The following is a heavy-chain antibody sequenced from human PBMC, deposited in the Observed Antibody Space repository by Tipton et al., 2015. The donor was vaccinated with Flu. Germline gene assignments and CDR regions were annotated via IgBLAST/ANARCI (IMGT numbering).Heavy chain of an antibody. CDR3: ARSRFSGGNPTGGDSYGMDV. V-gene: IGHV1-69*01. D-gene: IGHD2-15*01. CDR1: GGTFSSYA. J-gene: IGHJ6*02. CDR2: IIPIFGTA. Sequence: QLVQSGAEVKKPGSSVKVSCKASGGTFSSYAISWVRQAPGQGLEWMGGIIPIFGTANYAQKFQGRVTITADESTSTAYMELSSLRSEDTAVYYCARSRFSGGNPTGGDSYGMDVWGQGPTVTVSS.